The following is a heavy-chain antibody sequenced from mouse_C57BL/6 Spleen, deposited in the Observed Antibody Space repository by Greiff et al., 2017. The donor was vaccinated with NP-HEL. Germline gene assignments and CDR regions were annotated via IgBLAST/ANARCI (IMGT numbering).Heavy chain of an antibody. CDR2: ISSGGDYI. V-gene: IGHV5-9-1*02. J-gene: IGHJ2*01. Sequence: DVHLVESGEGLVKPGGSLKLSCAASGFTFSSYAMSWVRQTPEKRLEWVAYISSGGDYIYYADTVKGRFTISRDNARNTLYLQMSSLKSEDTAMYYCTRDDGSRGFDYWGQGTTLTVSS. CDR1: GFTFSSYA. CDR3: TRDDGSRGFDY. D-gene: IGHD1-1*01.